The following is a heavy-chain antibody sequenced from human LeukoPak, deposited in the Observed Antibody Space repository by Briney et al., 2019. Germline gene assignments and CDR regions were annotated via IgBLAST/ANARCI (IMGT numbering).Heavy chain of an antibody. J-gene: IGHJ5*02. D-gene: IGHD3-16*01. CDR2: IKNDGSST. Sequence: GGSLRLSCAASGFTFSTYWLHWVRQAPGKGLVWVSRIKNDGSSTTYADSVKGRFTISRDNAKNTLYLQMNSLRAEDTAVYYCARDFGYEGNWFDPWGQGTLDTVSS. CDR3: ARDFGYEGNWFDP. V-gene: IGHV3-74*01. CDR1: GFTFSTYW.